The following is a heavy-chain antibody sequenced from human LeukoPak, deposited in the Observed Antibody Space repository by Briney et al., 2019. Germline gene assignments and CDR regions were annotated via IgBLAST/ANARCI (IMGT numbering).Heavy chain of an antibody. D-gene: IGHD5-24*01. J-gene: IGHJ6*03. Sequence: PGGSLRLSCAASGFTFSNYWMHWVRHAPGKGLVWDSRINSDGINTSYADSVKGRFTISRDNAKNTLYLQMNSLRAEDTAVYYCARVADGYNYDYYYYMDVWGKGTTVTISS. CDR2: INSDGINT. CDR1: GFTFSNYW. CDR3: ARVADGYNYDYYYYMDV. V-gene: IGHV3-74*01.